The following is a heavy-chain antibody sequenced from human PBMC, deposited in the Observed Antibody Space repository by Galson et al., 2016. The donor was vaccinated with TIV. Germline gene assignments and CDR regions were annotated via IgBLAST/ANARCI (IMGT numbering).Heavy chain of an antibody. CDR2: ISISGGAI. Sequence: SLRLSCAVSGLIFHKYDMNWVRQTPGKGLEWISFISISGGAIYYAHSVQGRFTISRDNAKNSLYLQMNSLRGDDTAVYYCVRDTEQYNSFTDTFDVWGQGTMVTVSS. V-gene: IGHV3-48*03. CDR3: VRDTEQYNSFTDTFDV. D-gene: IGHD6-6*01. CDR1: GLIFHKYD. J-gene: IGHJ3*01.